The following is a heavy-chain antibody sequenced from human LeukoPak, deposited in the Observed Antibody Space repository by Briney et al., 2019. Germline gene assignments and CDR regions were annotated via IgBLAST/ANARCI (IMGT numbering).Heavy chain of an antibody. CDR1: GYSFTSYW. D-gene: IGHD6-13*01. Sequence: GESLKISCKGSGYSFTSYWIGWVRQMPGKGLEWMGIIYPGDSDTRYSPSFQDQVTISADKSISTAYLQWSSLKASDTAMYYCARSEIAAAGTPNWFDPWGQGTLVTVSS. J-gene: IGHJ5*02. V-gene: IGHV5-51*01. CDR3: ARSEIAAAGTPNWFDP. CDR2: IYPGDSDT.